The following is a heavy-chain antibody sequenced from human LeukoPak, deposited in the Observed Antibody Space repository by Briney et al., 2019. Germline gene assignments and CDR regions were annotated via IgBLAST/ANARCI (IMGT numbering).Heavy chain of an antibody. Sequence: GGSLRLSCAASGFTVSSNYMSWVRQAPGEGLGWVSDIYSGGSTYYADSVKGRFTISRDNSKNMLYLQMNSLRAEDTAVYYCARECSGPLQWGEGTLVTVSP. CDR1: GFTVSSNY. J-gene: IGHJ4*02. CDR2: IYSGGST. CDR3: ARECSGPLQ. V-gene: IGHV3-66*01. D-gene: IGHD6-19*01.